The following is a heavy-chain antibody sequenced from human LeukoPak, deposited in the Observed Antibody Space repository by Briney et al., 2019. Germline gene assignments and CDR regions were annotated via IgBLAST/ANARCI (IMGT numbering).Heavy chain of an antibody. V-gene: IGHV3-48*03. J-gene: IGHJ4*02. CDR3: ARDLYYGSGSFFDY. CDR2: ISSSGSTI. CDR1: GFTFSSYE. D-gene: IGHD3-10*01. Sequence: GGSLRLSCAASGFTFSSYEMNWVRQAPGKGLEWVSYISSSGSTIYYADSVKGRFTISRDNAKNSLYLQMNSLRAEDTAVYYCARDLYYGSGSFFDYWGQGTLVTVSS.